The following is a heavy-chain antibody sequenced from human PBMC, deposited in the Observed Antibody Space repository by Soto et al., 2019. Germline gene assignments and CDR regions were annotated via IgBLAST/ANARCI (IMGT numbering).Heavy chain of an antibody. J-gene: IGHJ6*02. V-gene: IGHV1-69*01. D-gene: IGHD2-2*01. CDR2: IIPITGTA. CDR1: GGTFSSYA. CDR3: ARSQGSSTSLEIYYSYYYGMEV. Sequence: QVQLVQSGAEVKKPGSSVKVSCKASGGTFSSYAISWVRQAPGQGLEWIGGIIPITGTANYVQKFQGRVTITADESTSTAYMELSSLRSEDTAVYYCARSQGSSTSLEIYYSYYYGMEVWGQGTTVTVSS.